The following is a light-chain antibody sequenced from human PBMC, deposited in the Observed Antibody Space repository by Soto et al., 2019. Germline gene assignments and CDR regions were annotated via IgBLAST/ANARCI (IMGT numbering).Light chain of an antibody. CDR1: SSNIGSNT. Sequence: QSVLTQPPSASGTPGQRVTISCSGSSSNIGSNTVTWYQQFPGTAPKLLIYSNSQRPSGVPDRFSGSKSGTSASLAISGLQSEDEADYYCAAWDDSLSGSWVFGGGTKLTVL. J-gene: IGLJ3*02. V-gene: IGLV1-44*01. CDR3: AAWDDSLSGSWV. CDR2: SNS.